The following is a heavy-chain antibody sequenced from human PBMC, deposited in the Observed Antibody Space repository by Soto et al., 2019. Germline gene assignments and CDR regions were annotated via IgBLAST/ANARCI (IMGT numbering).Heavy chain of an antibody. V-gene: IGHV1-69*13. J-gene: IGHJ6*02. CDR2: IIPIFGTA. CDR1: ADTFSSYA. Sequence: QVQLVQSGAEVKKPGSTVKVSCKASADTFSSYAISWVRQAPGQGLEWMGGIIPIFGTANYAQKFQGRVTITADESTSTDYMELSSLRSEDSAVYYCASAPSRYYYYGMDVWGQGTTVTVSS. D-gene: IGHD7-27*01. CDR3: ASAPSRYYYYGMDV.